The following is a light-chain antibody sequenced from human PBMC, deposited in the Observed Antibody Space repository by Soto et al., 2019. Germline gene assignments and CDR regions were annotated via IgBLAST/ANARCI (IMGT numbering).Light chain of an antibody. CDR3: QAWDTSILYV. V-gene: IGLV3-1*01. CDR1: KLGDKY. Sequence: SYELTQPPSVSVSPEQTASITCSGDKLGDKYACWYQQKPGQSPVLVIYQDSKRPSGIPERFSGSNSGNTATLTISGTQAMDEADYYCQAWDTSILYVFGTGTKLTVL. CDR2: QDS. J-gene: IGLJ1*01.